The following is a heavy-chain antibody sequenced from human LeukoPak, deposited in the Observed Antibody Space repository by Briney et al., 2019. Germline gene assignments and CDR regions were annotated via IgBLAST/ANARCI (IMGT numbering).Heavy chain of an antibody. V-gene: IGHV3-20*04. D-gene: IGHD6-25*01. CDR3: ARRGYSSGWNRFDY. J-gene: IGHJ4*02. CDR2: INWNGGST. Sequence: GGSLRLSCAASGFTFDDYGMSWVRQAPGKGLEWVSGINWNGGSTGYADSVKGRFTISRDNAKNSLYLQMNSLRAEDTALYYCARRGYSSGWNRFDYWGQGTLVTASS. CDR1: GFTFDDYG.